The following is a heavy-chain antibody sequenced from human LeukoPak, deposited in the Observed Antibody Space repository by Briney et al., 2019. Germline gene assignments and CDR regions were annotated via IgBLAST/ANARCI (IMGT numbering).Heavy chain of an antibody. CDR2: INHDGSST. D-gene: IGHD3-22*01. J-gene: IGHJ4*02. CDR1: GFTFSNYA. V-gene: IGHV3-74*01. Sequence: GGSLRLSCAASGFTFSNYAMSWVRQAPGKGLVWVSRINHDGSSTNYADSVKGRFTISRDNAKNTLYLQMNSLRAEDTAVYYCVRDWGYDSSGYWQKYFDTWGQGTLVTVSS. CDR3: VRDWGYDSSGYWQKYFDT.